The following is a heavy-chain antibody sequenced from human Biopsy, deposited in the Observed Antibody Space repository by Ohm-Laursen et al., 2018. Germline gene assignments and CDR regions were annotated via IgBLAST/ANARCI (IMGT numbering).Heavy chain of an antibody. D-gene: IGHD6-19*01. CDR3: AGGRRTSGWPYFAN. J-gene: IGHJ4*02. V-gene: IGHV4-61*01. Sequence: SETLSLTCTVSGDSLSSGPDNWSWIRQPPGQGLEYIGFIYSGGNTNYNPSLQNRVTMSVDTSKNQFSLKLSSVIAADPAVYSLAGGRRTSGWPYFANWGQGTLVIVSS. CDR2: IYSGGNT. CDR1: GDSLSSGPDN.